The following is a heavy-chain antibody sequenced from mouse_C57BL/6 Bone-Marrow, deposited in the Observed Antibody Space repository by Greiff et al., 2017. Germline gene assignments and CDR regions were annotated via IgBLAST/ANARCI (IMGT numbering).Heavy chain of an antibody. CDR1: GFSLTSYG. Sequence: VMLVESGPGLVAPSQSLSITCTVSGFSLTSYGVSWVRQPPGKGLEWLGVIWGDGSTNYHSALISRMSISKDNSKSKVCLKLNSMKTDDTATCYSAKPVYYYGSTYWYFDVWGKGTTVTVSS. D-gene: IGHD1-1*01. V-gene: IGHV2-3*01. J-gene: IGHJ1*03. CDR2: IWGDGST. CDR3: AKPVYYYGSTYWYFDV.